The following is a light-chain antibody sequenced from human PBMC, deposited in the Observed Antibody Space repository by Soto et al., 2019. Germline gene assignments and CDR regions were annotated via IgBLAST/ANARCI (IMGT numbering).Light chain of an antibody. CDR3: TSYTSSGTYV. V-gene: IGLV2-14*01. Sequence: QSALTQPASVSGSPGQSITISCTGTSSDVGGYKYVSWYQQHPGKAPKVMMYDVSNRPSGVSNRFSGSKSGNTASLTISGLQAEDEADYYCTSYTSSGTYVFGTGTKLTV. CDR2: DVS. CDR1: SSDVGGYKY. J-gene: IGLJ1*01.